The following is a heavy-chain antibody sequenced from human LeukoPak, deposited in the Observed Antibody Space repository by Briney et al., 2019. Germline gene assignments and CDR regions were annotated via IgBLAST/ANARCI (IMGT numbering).Heavy chain of an antibody. CDR3: ARSDIWGSYRFLDY. CDR2: IYYSGST. J-gene: IGHJ4*01. V-gene: IGHV4-59*01. Sequence: SETLSLTCTVSGGSISSYYWSWIRQPPGKGLEWIGYIYYSGSTNYNPSLKSRVTISVDTSKNQFSLKLSSVTAADTAVYYCARSDIWGSYRFLDYWGQGILVTVSS. D-gene: IGHD3-16*02. CDR1: GGSISSYY.